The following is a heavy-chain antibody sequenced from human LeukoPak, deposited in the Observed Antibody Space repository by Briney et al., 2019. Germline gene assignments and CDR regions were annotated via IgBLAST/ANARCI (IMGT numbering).Heavy chain of an antibody. CDR1: GFSFRSYW. J-gene: IGHJ5*02. CDR2: VSADGSST. D-gene: IGHD2-15*01. CDR3: TRDKYGGTFDP. Sequence: GGSLRLSCVASGFSFRSYWMHWVRQVPGKGLVWVSRVSADGSSTSYADAVKGRVTISRDNAKNTVDLQMSGLRAEDTAIYYCTRDKYGGTFDPWGQGTLVTVSS. V-gene: IGHV3-74*01.